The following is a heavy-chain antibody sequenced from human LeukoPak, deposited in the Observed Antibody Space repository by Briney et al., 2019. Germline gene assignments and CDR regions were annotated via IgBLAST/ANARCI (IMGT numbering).Heavy chain of an antibody. CDR3: ARDAEARYSSGWNQFDY. Sequence: KPSETLSLTCTVSGGSISSYYWSWIRQPPGKGLEWIGYIYYSGSTNYNPSLKSRVTISVDTSKNQFSLKLSSVTAADTAVYYCARDAEARYSSGWNQFDYWGQGTLVAVSS. CDR1: GGSISSYY. CDR2: IYYSGST. V-gene: IGHV4-59*12. J-gene: IGHJ4*02. D-gene: IGHD6-19*01.